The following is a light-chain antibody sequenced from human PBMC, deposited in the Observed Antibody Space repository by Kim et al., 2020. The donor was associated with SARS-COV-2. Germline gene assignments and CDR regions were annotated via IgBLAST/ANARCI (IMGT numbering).Light chain of an antibody. Sequence: EIVMTQSPATLSVSPGERATLSCRASHSVSSNLAWYQHKPGQAPRLLIYDASTRVTGVPARFSGSGSGTEFTLTISSLQSEDSAVYYCQEYNDWQTFGQGTKLEI. V-gene: IGKV3-15*01. CDR1: HSVSSN. J-gene: IGKJ2*01. CDR3: QEYNDWQT. CDR2: DAS.